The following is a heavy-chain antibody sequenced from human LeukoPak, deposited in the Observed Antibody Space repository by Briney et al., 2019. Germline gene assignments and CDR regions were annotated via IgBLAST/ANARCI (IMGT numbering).Heavy chain of an antibody. CDR3: ARGARLTMVRGVIRYSYMDV. Sequence: GGSLRLSCAASGFTFSTYDMSWVRQAPGKGLEWVSAISGSGGSTFYADSVKGRFTISRDNSKNTLYLQMNSLRAEDTAVYYCARGARLTMVRGVIRYSYMDVWGKGTTVTISS. D-gene: IGHD3-10*01. J-gene: IGHJ6*03. CDR1: GFTFSTYD. V-gene: IGHV3-23*01. CDR2: ISGSGGST.